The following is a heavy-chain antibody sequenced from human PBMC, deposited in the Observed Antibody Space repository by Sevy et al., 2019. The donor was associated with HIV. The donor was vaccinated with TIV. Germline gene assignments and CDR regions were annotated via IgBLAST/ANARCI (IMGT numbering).Heavy chain of an antibody. J-gene: IGHJ6*01. V-gene: IGHV3-11*01. CDR3: ARDRNSGSYAYYYYDGMDI. CDR2: ISSTGSTI. D-gene: IGHD1-26*01. Sequence: GGSLRLSCAASGFTFSDYYMSWIRQAPGKGLEWVSYISSTGSTIYYADSVKGRFTISRDNAKNSLYLQMNSLRAEDTAVYYCARDRNSGSYAYYYYDGMDIWGQGTTVTVSS. CDR1: GFTFSDYY.